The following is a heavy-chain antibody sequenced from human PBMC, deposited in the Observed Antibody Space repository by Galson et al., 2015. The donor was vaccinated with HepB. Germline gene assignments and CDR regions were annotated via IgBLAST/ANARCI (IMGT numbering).Heavy chain of an antibody. V-gene: IGHV4-39*01. CDR1: GGSVSSSSYY. D-gene: IGHD5-18*01. Sequence: LSLTCTVSGGSVSSSSYYWGWIRQPPGKGLEWIGSIYYSGSTYYNPSLKSRVTISVDTSKNQFSLKLSSVTAADTAVYYCARHPGLRQLSHPVPEYFQHWGQGTLVTVSS. CDR3: ARHPGLRQLSHPVPEYFQH. CDR2: IYYSGST. J-gene: IGHJ1*01.